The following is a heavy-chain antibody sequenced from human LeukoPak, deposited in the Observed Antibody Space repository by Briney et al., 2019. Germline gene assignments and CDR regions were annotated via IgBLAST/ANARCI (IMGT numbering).Heavy chain of an antibody. CDR2: ISTYDDDR. CDR3: ARDRSSFSYAFDI. Sequence: ASVKVSCKASGYTFTTYAIHWVRQAPGQRLEWMGWISTYDDDRKYSPKFQGTVTITTDTSASTAYLELSSLRSEDTAVYYCARDRSSFSYAFDIWGQGTMVTVSS. CDR1: GYTFTTYA. V-gene: IGHV1-3*04. J-gene: IGHJ3*02. D-gene: IGHD6-6*01.